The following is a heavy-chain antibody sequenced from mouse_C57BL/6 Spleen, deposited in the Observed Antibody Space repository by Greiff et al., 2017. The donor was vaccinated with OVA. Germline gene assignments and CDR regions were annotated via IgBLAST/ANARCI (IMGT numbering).Heavy chain of an antibody. CDR1: GYTFTSYW. V-gene: IGHV1-64*01. J-gene: IGHJ4*01. Sequence: QVQLQQPGAELVKPGASVKLSCKASGYTFTSYWMHWVKQRPGQGLEWIGMIHPNSGSTNYNEKFKSKATLTVDKSSSTAYMQLSSLTSEDSAVYYCARDYYGSSSYAIDYWGQGTSVTVSS. D-gene: IGHD1-1*01. CDR3: ARDYYGSSSYAIDY. CDR2: IHPNSGST.